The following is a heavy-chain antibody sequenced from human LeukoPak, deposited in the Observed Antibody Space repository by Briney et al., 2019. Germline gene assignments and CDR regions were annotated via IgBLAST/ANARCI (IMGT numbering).Heavy chain of an antibody. CDR2: ISTSSTHI. Sequence: GGSLRLSCAASGFTFSNYSMNWARQTPGKGLEWVSSISTSSTHIYYADSVKGRFTITRDNAKNSLFLQMNSLRAEDTAVYYCATISLTYSDYDLGFFDSWGQGALVTVSS. V-gene: IGHV3-21*01. J-gene: IGHJ4*02. CDR1: GFTFSNYS. CDR3: ATISLTYSDYDLGFFDS. D-gene: IGHD5-12*01.